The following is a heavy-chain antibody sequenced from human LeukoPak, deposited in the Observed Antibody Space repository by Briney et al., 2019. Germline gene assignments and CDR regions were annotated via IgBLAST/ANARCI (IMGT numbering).Heavy chain of an antibody. CDR3: ARMAVAGSY. CDR1: GGSFSGHY. D-gene: IGHD6-19*01. V-gene: IGHV4-34*01. CDR2: INHSGST. J-gene: IGHJ4*02. Sequence: KPSETLSLTCAVYGGSFSGHYWSWIRQPPGKGLEWIGEINHSGSTNYNPSLKSRVTISVDTSKNQFSLKLSSVTAADTAVYYCARMAVAGSYWGQGTLVTVSS.